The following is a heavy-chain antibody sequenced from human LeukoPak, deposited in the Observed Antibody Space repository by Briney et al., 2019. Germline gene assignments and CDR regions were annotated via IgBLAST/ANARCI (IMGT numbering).Heavy chain of an antibody. J-gene: IGHJ4*02. Sequence: ASVKVSCKASGGTFSSYAISWVRQAPGQGLEWMGGIIPIFGTANYAQKFQGRVTITADESTSTAYMELSSLRSDDTAVYYCARSPAYFDWPFDYWGQGTLVTVSS. CDR1: GGTFSSYA. V-gene: IGHV1-69*13. CDR2: IIPIFGTA. CDR3: ARSPAYFDWPFDY. D-gene: IGHD3-9*01.